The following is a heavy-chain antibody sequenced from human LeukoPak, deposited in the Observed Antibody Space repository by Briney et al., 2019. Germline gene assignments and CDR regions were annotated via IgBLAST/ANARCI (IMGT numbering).Heavy chain of an antibody. CDR1: GGSLNGHY. CDR3: AKNGQSGFSFDP. Sequence: SETLSLTCAVHGGSLNGHYWSWIRQPPGKGLEWIGEGNESGGTKFNPSLKSRATISADTSKNQFSLKLSSVTAADTAVYYCAKNGQSGFSFDPWGQGALVTVSS. D-gene: IGHD2-8*01. J-gene: IGHJ5*02. V-gene: IGHV4-34*01. CDR2: GNESGGT.